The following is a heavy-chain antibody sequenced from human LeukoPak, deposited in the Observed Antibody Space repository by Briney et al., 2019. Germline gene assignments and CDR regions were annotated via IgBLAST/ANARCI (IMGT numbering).Heavy chain of an antibody. D-gene: IGHD1-26*01. J-gene: IGHJ4*02. V-gene: IGHV4-39*07. CDR2: IYYSGST. Sequence: PSETLSLTCTVSGGSISSSSYYWGWIRQPPGKGLEWIGSIYYSGSTYYNPSLKSRVTISVDTSKNQLSLKLSSVTAADTAVYYCAREVGATLYYWGQGTLVTVSS. CDR1: GGSISSSSYY. CDR3: AREVGATLYY.